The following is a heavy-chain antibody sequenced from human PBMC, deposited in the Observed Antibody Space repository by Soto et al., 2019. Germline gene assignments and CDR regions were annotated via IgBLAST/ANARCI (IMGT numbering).Heavy chain of an antibody. J-gene: IGHJ6*02. CDR3: ARDKLRGSSGPLDYDYGMDV. V-gene: IGHV1-69*06. CDR1: GGTFSSYA. CDR2: INHIFGTA. D-gene: IGHD6-13*01. Sequence: SVKVSCKASGGTFSSYAIRWVRQAPGQGLEWMGGINHIFGTANYAQKFQGRVTITADKATSTAYMALSSLRSEDTAVYYCARDKLRGSSGPLDYDYGMDVWGQGTTVTVSS.